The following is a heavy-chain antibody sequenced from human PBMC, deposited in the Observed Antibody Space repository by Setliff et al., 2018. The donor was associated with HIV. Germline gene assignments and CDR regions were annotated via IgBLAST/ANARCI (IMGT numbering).Heavy chain of an antibody. V-gene: IGHV3-21*01. CDR2: ISPSGSYI. D-gene: IGHD2-21*02. CDR1: GFTFSSHN. CDR3: ARGDTTPIYPNYMDV. Sequence: GGSLRLSCAASGFTFSSHNMNWVRQAPGKGLEWVSSISPSGSYIYYADSMKGRLTISRDNAKNSLYLQMNSLRVEDTAVYYCARGDTTPIYPNYMDVWGKGTTVTVSS. J-gene: IGHJ6*03.